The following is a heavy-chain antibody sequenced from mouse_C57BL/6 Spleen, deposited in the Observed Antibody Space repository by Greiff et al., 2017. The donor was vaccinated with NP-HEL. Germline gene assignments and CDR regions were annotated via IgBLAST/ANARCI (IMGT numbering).Heavy chain of an antibody. CDR1: GFTFSNYW. J-gene: IGHJ2*01. D-gene: IGHD1-1*01. CDR3: TYYYFDY. CDR2: IRLKSDNYAT. V-gene: IGHV6-3*01. Sequence: EVNVVESGGGLVQPGGSMKLSCVASGFTFSNYWMNWVRQSPEKGLEWVAQIRLKSDNYATHYAESVKGRFTISRDDSKSSVYLQMNNLRAEDTGIYYCTYYYFDYWGQGTTLTVSS.